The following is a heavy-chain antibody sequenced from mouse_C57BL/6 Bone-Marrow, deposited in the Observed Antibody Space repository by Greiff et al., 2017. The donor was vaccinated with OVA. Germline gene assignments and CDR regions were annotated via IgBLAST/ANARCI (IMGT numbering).Heavy chain of an antibody. CDR1: GYTFTSYW. J-gene: IGHJ2*01. CDR2: IHPNSGST. V-gene: IGHV1-64*01. CDR3: ARSRDSSGGY. Sequence: VQLQQPGAELVKPGASVKLSCKASGYTFTSYWMHWVKQRPGQGLEWIGLIHPNSGSTNYNEKFKSKATLTVDKSSSTAYMQLSSLTSEDSAVYYCARSRDSSGGYWGQGTTLTVSS. D-gene: IGHD3-2*02.